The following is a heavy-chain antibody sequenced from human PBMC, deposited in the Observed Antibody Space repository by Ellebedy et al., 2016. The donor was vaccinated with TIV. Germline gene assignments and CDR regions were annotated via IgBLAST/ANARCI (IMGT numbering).Heavy chain of an antibody. D-gene: IGHD3-22*01. CDR2: INHSGST. CDR1: GTSFSGHY. CDR3: ARGRRYSDSSAYYVDS. V-gene: IGHV4-34*01. Sequence: SETLSLXXAVYGTSFSGHYWSWIRRTPGKGLEWIGEINHSGSTNYNPSLKSRVTISVDTSKNQFSMKVNSVTAADTAVYYCARGRRYSDSSAYYVDSWGQGSLVTVSS. J-gene: IGHJ5*01.